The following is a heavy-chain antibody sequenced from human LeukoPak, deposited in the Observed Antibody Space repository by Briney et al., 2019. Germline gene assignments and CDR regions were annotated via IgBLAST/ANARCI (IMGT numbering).Heavy chain of an antibody. J-gene: IGHJ3*02. CDR1: GDSITSYY. V-gene: IGHV4-59*08. CDR3: ARHPGPGSDAFDM. D-gene: IGHD1-26*01. CDR2: IYSSGST. Sequence: PSETLSLTCTVSGDSITSYYWSWIRQPPGKGLEWIGYIYSSGSTNYNPSFKSRVTMSVDTSKNQFSLRLSSVTAADTAVYYCARHPGPGSDAFDMWGQGTMVTVS.